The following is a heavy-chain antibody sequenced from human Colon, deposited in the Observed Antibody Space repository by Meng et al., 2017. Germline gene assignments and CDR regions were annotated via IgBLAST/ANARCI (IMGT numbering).Heavy chain of an antibody. D-gene: IGHD3-3*01. CDR3: AAIFGLGPGY. Sequence: QVQLQDARPGLVKPSGTLSLTCDVSGGSINSSDWWSWVRQPPGKGLEWIAEIFHSGSTNYKSSLKSRATISVDRSKNQFSLKLNSVTAADTAVYYCAAIFGLGPGYWGQGTLVTVSS. CDR1: GGSINSSDW. J-gene: IGHJ4*02. V-gene: IGHV4-4*02. CDR2: IFHSGST.